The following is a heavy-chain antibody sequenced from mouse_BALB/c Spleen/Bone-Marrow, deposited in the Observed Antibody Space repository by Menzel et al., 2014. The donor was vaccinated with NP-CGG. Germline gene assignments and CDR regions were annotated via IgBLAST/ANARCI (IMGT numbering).Heavy chain of an antibody. CDR1: GFTFSSFG. Sequence: EVMLVESGGGLVQPGGSRKLSCAASGFTFSSFGMHWVRQAPEKGLAWVAYISNGSSTIYYADTVKGRFTISRDNPKNTLFLRMTSLRSEDTTMYYCAKKGAMITHYYAMDYWGQGTSVTVSS. D-gene: IGHD2-4*01. CDR3: AKKGAMITHYYAMDY. J-gene: IGHJ4*01. CDR2: ISNGSSTI. V-gene: IGHV5-17*02.